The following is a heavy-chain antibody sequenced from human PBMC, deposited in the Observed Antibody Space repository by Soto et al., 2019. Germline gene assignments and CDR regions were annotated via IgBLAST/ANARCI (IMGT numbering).Heavy chain of an antibody. CDR2: IYHSGST. D-gene: IGHD6-13*01. J-gene: IGHJ4*02. V-gene: IGHV4-4*02. CDR3: ARGETQQQREY. CDR1: GDSIRSDKW. Sequence: SETLSLTCAVSGDSIRSDKWWSSVRQPPGKGLEWIGEIYHSGSTKYNPSLKSRVIISVDNSKNQFSLNLISVTDAHTAVYYCARGETQQQREYWGQGTLVTVS.